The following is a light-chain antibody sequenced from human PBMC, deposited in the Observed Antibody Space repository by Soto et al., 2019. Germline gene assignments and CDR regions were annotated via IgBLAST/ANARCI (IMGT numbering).Light chain of an antibody. CDR1: QSVNKH. J-gene: IGKJ5*01. V-gene: IGKV3-11*01. CDR3: QQRSNWPIT. Sequence: IVLTQSPSALSVSPVEIATLSFRASQSVNKHLAWYQQRPGQAPRLLTYDASNRATGIPDRFSGSGSGTDFTLTISSLEPEDSALYYCQQRSNWPITFGQGTRLEIK. CDR2: DAS.